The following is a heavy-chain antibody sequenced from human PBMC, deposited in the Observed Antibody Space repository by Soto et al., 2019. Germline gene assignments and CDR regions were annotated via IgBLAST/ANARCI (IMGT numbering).Heavy chain of an antibody. J-gene: IGHJ6*02. V-gene: IGHV3-30-3*01. CDR3: ARGRYYYYYGMDV. Sequence: QVQLVESGGRVVQPGRSLRLSCAASGFTFSSYAMHWVRQAPGKGLEWVAVISYDGSNKYYADSVKGRFTISRDNSKNTLYLQMNSLRAEDTAVYYCARGRYYYYYGMDVWGQGTTVTVSS. CDR1: GFTFSSYA. CDR2: ISYDGSNK.